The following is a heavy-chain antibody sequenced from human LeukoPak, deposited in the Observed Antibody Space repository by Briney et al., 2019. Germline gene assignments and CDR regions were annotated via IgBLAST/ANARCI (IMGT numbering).Heavy chain of an antibody. CDR1: GFTFSSYA. Sequence: GGSLRLSCAASGFTFSSYAMSWVRQAPGKGLEWVSAISGSGGSTYYADSVKGRFTISRDNSKNTLYLQMSSLRAEDTAVYYCAKERHDYGDYFEGLMVWYFDLWGRGTLVTVSS. J-gene: IGHJ2*01. V-gene: IGHV3-23*01. CDR2: ISGSGGST. D-gene: IGHD4-17*01. CDR3: AKERHDYGDYFEGLMVWYFDL.